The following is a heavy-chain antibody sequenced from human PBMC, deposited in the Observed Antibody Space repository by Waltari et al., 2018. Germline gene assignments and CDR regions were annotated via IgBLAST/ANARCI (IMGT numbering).Heavy chain of an antibody. V-gene: IGHV3-30*02. J-gene: IGHJ4*02. D-gene: IGHD3-16*01. CDR2: IGHDGSNK. CDR3: AKEWGSSLSPFDY. Sequence: QVQLVESGGGVVQSGGSLSLSCDASGFAFSSHGMHWVRQDPGKGLEWVAFIGHDGSNKYYGDSVKGRFTISRDNSKNTLYLQMNSLRGEDTAVYYCAKEWGSSLSPFDYWGQGTLVTVSS. CDR1: GFAFSSHG.